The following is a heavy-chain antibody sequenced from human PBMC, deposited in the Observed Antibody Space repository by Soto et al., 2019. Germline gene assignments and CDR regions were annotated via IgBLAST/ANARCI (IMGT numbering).Heavy chain of an antibody. Sequence: SETLSLTCSVSGGSIKNYYWNWIRQAPGKGLEWILYIYYSGSTNYHPSLKSRVTISVDTSKNQFSLKLTSVTAAETAVYYCARDREGWLMGWGFDXWGQVAQFTVSX. CDR2: IYYSGST. D-gene: IGHD2-15*01. V-gene: IGHV4-59*01. CDR1: GGSIKNYY. J-gene: IGHJ5*02. CDR3: ARDREGWLMGWGFDX.